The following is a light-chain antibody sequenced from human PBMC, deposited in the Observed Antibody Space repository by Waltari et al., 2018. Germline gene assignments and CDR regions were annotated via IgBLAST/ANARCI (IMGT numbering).Light chain of an antibody. CDR2: WAS. CDR3: QQYYSSIT. J-gene: IGKJ5*01. CDR1: QSLFYSSNNKHY. V-gene: IGKV4-1*01. Sequence: DIVLTQSPDSLSVSLGARATINCKSSQSLFYSSNNKHYLAWFQQKPGHPPKLLLYWASTRASGVPDRFSGSGSGTDFTHTISSLQADDVAVYYCQQYYSSITFGQGTRLEIK.